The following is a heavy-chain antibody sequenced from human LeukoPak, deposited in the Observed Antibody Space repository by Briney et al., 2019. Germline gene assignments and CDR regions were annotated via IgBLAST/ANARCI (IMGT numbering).Heavy chain of an antibody. Sequence: ASVKVSCKASGYTFTSYGISWVRQAPGQGLEWMGWINPNSGGTNYAQKFQGRVTMTRDTSISTAYMELSRLRSDDTAVYYCAREGQWLVGYFDLWGRGTLVTVSS. CDR3: AREGQWLVGYFDL. V-gene: IGHV1-2*02. D-gene: IGHD6-19*01. CDR2: INPNSGGT. J-gene: IGHJ2*01. CDR1: GYTFTSYG.